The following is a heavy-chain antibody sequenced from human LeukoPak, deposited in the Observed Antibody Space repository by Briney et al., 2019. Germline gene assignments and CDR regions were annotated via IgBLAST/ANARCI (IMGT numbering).Heavy chain of an antibody. V-gene: IGHV3-11*01. D-gene: IGHD7-27*01. CDR1: GFTFSDYY. Sequence: GGSLRLSCAASGFTFSDYYMSWIRQAPGKGLEWVSYISNSARTIYYADSVKGRFTISRDNAENSLYLQMSTLRAEDTAVYYCAKDGGLWVSAHWGDSWGRGTLVTVSS. CDR3: AKDGGLWVSAHWGDS. CDR2: ISNSARTI. J-gene: IGHJ4*02.